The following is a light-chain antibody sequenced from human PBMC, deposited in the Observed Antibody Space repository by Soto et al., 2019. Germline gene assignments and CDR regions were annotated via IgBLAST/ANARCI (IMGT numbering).Light chain of an antibody. Sequence: VGDXXTIXXRASQSIXXWLAWYQQKPGKAPKLLIYKASSLESGVPSRFXXXXXXXXXXLXISRLQPDDFATYYCQQYNSYSRTFGQGTKVXXK. CDR1: QSIXXW. CDR3: QQYNSYSRT. J-gene: IGKJ1*01. CDR2: KAS. V-gene: IGKV1-5*03.